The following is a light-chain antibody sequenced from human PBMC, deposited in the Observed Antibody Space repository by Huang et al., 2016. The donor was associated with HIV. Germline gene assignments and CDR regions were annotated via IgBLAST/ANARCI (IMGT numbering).Light chain of an antibody. J-gene: IGKJ3*01. CDR3: QQYGSSPPFT. CDR2: ATS. Sequence: EIVMTQSPGTLSLSPGERATLSCRASQSVDSNYLAWYQQKPGQAPRLLIYATSSRATGIPDMFSGSGSGTDFTLTIRRLEPEDFAVYYCQQYGSSPPFTFGPGTKVDIK. CDR1: QSVDSNY. V-gene: IGKV3-20*01.